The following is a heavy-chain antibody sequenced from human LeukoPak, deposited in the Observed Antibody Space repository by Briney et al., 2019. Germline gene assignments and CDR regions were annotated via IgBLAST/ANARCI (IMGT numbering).Heavy chain of an antibody. CDR1: GFTFSSYG. Sequence: GGSLRLSCAASGFTFSSYGMHWVRQAPGKGLEWVAVIWYGGSNKYYADSVKGRFTISRDNSKNTLYLQMNSLRAEDTAVYYCAKDIVSSSGGYFDYWGQGTLVTVSS. CDR2: IWYGGSNK. V-gene: IGHV3-33*06. CDR3: AKDIVSSSGGYFDY. J-gene: IGHJ4*02. D-gene: IGHD6-25*01.